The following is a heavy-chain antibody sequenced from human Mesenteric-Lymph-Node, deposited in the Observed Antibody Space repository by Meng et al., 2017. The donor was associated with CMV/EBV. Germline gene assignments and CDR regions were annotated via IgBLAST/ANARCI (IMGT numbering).Heavy chain of an antibody. Sequence: GESLKISCAASGFTFSSYSMNWVRQAPGKGLEWVSSISSSSSYIYYADSVKGRFTISRDNAKNSLYLQMNSLRAEDTAVYYCARAMSLSDDLHYGMDVWGQGTTVTVSS. CDR1: GFTFSSYS. D-gene: IGHD2/OR15-2a*01. CDR2: ISSSSSYI. J-gene: IGHJ6*02. V-gene: IGHV3-21*01. CDR3: ARAMSLSDDLHYGMDV.